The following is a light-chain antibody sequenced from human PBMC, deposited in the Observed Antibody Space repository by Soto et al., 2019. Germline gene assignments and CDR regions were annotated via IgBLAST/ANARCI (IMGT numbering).Light chain of an antibody. CDR2: GAC. CDR3: QQYGSSLYT. V-gene: IGKV3-20*01. CDR1: QSVSSTY. Sequence: EIVLTQSPGTLYLSPGERATLSCRASQSVSSTYVAWYQQKPGQAPRLLIYGACSRATGTPDRFSGSGSGTDFTISISRLEPEDFAVYYCQQYGSSLYTFGQGTKLEIK. J-gene: IGKJ2*01.